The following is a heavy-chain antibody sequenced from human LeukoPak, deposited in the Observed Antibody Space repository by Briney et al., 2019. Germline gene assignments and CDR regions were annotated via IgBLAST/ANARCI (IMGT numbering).Heavy chain of an antibody. CDR2: ILPGGGDT. Sequence: GGSLRLFCAASGFTFSGHAMIWVRQAPGKGLEWVSTILPGGGDTYYADSVKGRFTISRDTSKNTLYLQMNTLRVEDTAVYYCAKAWPAAGTFDSWGQGSLVTVSS. CDR1: GFTFSGHA. V-gene: IGHV3-23*01. D-gene: IGHD6-13*01. CDR3: AKAWPAAGTFDS. J-gene: IGHJ4*02.